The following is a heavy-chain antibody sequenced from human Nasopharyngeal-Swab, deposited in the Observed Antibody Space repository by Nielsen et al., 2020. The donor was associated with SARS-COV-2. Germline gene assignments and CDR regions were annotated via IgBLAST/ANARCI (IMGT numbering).Heavy chain of an antibody. D-gene: IGHD3-10*01. CDR1: GFTFSSYA. J-gene: IGHJ3*02. Sequence: GESLKISCAASGFTFSSYAMTWVRQAPGKGLEWVSVVTGSGCGTDYADSVKGRFTISRDNAKNTLYLQMNSLRAEDTAVYYCARKDVFAYGVDAFDIWGQGTMVTVSS. CDR3: ARKDVFAYGVDAFDI. V-gene: IGHV3-23*01. CDR2: VTGSGCGT.